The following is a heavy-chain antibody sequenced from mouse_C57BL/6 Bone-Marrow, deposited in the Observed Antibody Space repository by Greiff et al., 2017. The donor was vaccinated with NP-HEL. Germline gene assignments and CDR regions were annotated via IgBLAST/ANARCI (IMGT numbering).Heavy chain of an antibody. CDR2: IYPGSGNT. CDR3: ARGGYDGTRYFDV. V-gene: IGHV1-66*01. CDR1: GYSFTSYY. Sequence: VQLVESGPELVKPGASVKISCKASGYSFTSYYIHWVKQRPGQGLEWIGWIYPGSGNTKYNEKFKGKATLTADTSSSTAYMQLSSLTSEDSAVYYCARGGYDGTRYFDVWGTGTTVTVSS. J-gene: IGHJ1*03. D-gene: IGHD2-2*01.